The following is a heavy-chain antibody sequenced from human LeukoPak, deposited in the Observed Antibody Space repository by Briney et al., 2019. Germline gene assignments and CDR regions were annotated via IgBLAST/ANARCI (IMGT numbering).Heavy chain of an antibody. V-gene: IGHV3-23*01. CDR3: AKMASWVVRGENRQFVY. Sequence: PGGSLRLSCAASGSTFSSYAMSWVRQAPGKGLEWVSAISGSGGSTYYADSVKGRFTISRDNSKNTLYLQMNSLRAEDTAVYYCAKMASWVVRGENRQFVYWGQGTLVTVSS. CDR2: ISGSGGST. D-gene: IGHD3-10*01. J-gene: IGHJ4*02. CDR1: GSTFSSYA.